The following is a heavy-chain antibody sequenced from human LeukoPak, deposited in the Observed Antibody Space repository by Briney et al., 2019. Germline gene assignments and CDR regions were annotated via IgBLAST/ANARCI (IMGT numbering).Heavy chain of an antibody. V-gene: IGHV4-59*01. D-gene: IGHD3-16*02. CDR2: IYSRGLTRGST. CDR1: GGSLSSYY. Sequence: PSETLSLTCTVSGGSLSSYYWSWIRQPPGKGLEWMGDIYSRGLTRGSTNYNPSLMSRVTLSVDTSKNQFSLKLSSVTAADTAVYYCARLLGDVWGSYRPDMRYYFDYWGQGTLVTVSS. CDR3: ARLLGDVWGSYRPDMRYYFDY. J-gene: IGHJ4*02.